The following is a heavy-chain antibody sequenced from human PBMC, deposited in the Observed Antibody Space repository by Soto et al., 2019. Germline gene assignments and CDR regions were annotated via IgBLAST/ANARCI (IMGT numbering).Heavy chain of an antibody. J-gene: IGHJ6*02. D-gene: IGHD6-13*01. CDR3: AKQEYSSTWYGVDV. Sequence: QVQLVESGGGVVQPGRSLRLSCAASGFSFRNYGMHWVRQAPGKGLEWVAVISYDGSNKYYADSVKGRFTISRDNSKNPRYLQINSLIAEDTAVYYCAKQEYSSTWYGVDVWGQGTAVTVSS. CDR1: GFSFRNYG. V-gene: IGHV3-30*18. CDR2: ISYDGSNK.